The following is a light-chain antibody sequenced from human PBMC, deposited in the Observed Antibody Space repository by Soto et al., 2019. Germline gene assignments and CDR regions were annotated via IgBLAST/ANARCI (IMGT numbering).Light chain of an antibody. CDR1: SASIASNT. CDR3: QSYDSSNLV. V-gene: IGLV6-57*04. CDR2: EDN. J-gene: IGLJ2*01. Sequence: NFMLTQPPSVSESPGQTVTISCTRSSASIASNTVQWYQQLPGSAPTTVIYEDNQRPSGVPDRFSGSMAGSSNSASLPRSRPKAEADDDCYGQSYDSSNLVFGGGTKLTVL.